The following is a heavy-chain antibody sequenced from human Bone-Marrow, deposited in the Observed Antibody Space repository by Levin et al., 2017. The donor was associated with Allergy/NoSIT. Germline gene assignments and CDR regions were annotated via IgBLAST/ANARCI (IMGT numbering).Heavy chain of an antibody. Sequence: GESLKISCAASGFTFSSYAMSWVRQAPGKGLEWVSAISGSGGSTYYADSVKGRFTISRDNSKNTLYLQMNSLRAEDTAVYYCAKDPSVPPGFGELLYGQPPFDYWGQGTLVTVSS. V-gene: IGHV3-23*01. CDR3: AKDPSVPPGFGELLYGQPPFDY. D-gene: IGHD3-10*01. CDR1: GFTFSSYA. J-gene: IGHJ4*02. CDR2: ISGSGGST.